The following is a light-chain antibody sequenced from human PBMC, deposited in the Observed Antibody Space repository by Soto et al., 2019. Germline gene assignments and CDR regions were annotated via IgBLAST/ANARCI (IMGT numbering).Light chain of an antibody. CDR3: QQYGSSSWT. Sequence: ELVLTQSPGTLSLSPGEIVTLSCRASQSASSIYLAWYQQKPGQAPRLLIYGASSSATGIPDRFSCSGSGADFTLNISRLEPEDFPVYYCQQYGSSSWTFGKRPKAEVK. J-gene: IGKJ1*01. CDR2: GAS. CDR1: QSASSIY. V-gene: IGKV3-20*01.